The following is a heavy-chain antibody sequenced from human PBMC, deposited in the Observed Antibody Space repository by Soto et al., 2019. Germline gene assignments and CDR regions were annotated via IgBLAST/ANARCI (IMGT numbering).Heavy chain of an antibody. CDR2: MSYDETKK. D-gene: IGHD2-15*01. CDR1: GFSLSSYA. CDR3: AKDRRDGDFMHILVVDF. J-gene: IGHJ4*02. V-gene: IGHV3-30*18. Sequence: QVQLVESGGGVVQPGGSLRLSCATSGFSLSSYAMHWVRQAPGKGLEWVALMSYDETKKYYADSVKGRFTISGDTSKNTLFLKMNNLRVEDTAVYYCAKDRRDGDFMHILVVDFWGQGALVTVSS.